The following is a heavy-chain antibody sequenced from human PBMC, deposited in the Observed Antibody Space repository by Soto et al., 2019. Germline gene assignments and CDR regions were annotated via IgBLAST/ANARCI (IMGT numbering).Heavy chain of an antibody. CDR2: IYYSGST. D-gene: IGHD3-3*01. V-gene: IGHV4-59*01. CDR3: ARAKAYYDFWSGYSLAKMNNYYYYYGMDV. Sequence: SETLSLTCTVSGGSISSYYWSWIRQPPGKGLEWIGYIYYSGSTNYNPSLKSRVTISVDTSKNQFSLKLSSVTAADTAVYYCARAKAYYDFWSGYSLAKMNNYYYYYGMDVWGQGTTVTVSS. J-gene: IGHJ6*02. CDR1: GGSISSYY.